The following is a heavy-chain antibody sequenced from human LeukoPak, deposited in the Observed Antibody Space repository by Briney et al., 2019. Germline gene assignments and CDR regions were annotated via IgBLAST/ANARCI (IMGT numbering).Heavy chain of an antibody. Sequence: PGGSLRLSCAASGFDFSDYEMKWVRQAPGKGLEWISYISSGGSSIFYADSVKGRFTISRGNAMNSLYLQMNSLRAEDSAVYYCARTGPRWLQSEYWGQGTLVTVSS. D-gene: IGHD5-24*01. CDR2: ISSGGSSI. V-gene: IGHV3-48*03. CDR3: ARTGPRWLQSEY. J-gene: IGHJ4*02. CDR1: GFDFSDYE.